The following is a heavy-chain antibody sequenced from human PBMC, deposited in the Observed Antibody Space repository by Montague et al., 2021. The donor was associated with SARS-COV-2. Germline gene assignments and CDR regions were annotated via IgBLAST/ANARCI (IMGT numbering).Heavy chain of an antibody. CDR3: ATELPGYYDDSGYYSAFDH. V-gene: IGHV3-7*05. CDR1: GFTFSAFW. D-gene: IGHD3-22*01. J-gene: IGHJ4*02. Sequence: SLRLSCAASGFTFSAFWMTRVRQAPGKGLEWVANIKQDGSQKYYLESVKGRFTISRDNAQNSPHLQMNSLRLEDTAVYYCATELPGYYDDSGYYSAFDHWGQGTLVSVSS. CDR2: IKQDGSQK.